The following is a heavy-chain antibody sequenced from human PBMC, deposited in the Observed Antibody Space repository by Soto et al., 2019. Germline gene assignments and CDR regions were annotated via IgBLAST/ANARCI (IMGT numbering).Heavy chain of an antibody. CDR2: VWYDGKNK. D-gene: IGHD6-13*01. CDR3: ARGRSSRCPTYYYYAMDV. Sequence: GGALRLSCATSGIRFSSYGMHWVRQAPGKGLEWVALVWYDGKNKYYADSVKGRFTISRDNSKNTLYLQMNSLRAEDTAVYYCARGRSSRCPTYYYYAMDVWGQGTTVTVSS. CDR1: GIRFSSYG. J-gene: IGHJ6*02. V-gene: IGHV3-30*02.